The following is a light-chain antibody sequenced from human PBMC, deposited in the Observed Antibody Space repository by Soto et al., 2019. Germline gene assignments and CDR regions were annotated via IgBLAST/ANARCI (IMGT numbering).Light chain of an antibody. J-gene: IGLJ3*02. CDR1: MRDVGAYNL. CDR3: SAYTARSTLV. CDR2: EVR. Sequence: QSALTQPASVSGSAGQSITISCSGTMRDVGAYNLVSWYQQHPGTAPKLIIYEVRNRPSGISSRVSGSRSGNTASLTISGLQSEDEGDYYRSAYTARSTLVFGGGTKLTVL. V-gene: IGLV2-14*01.